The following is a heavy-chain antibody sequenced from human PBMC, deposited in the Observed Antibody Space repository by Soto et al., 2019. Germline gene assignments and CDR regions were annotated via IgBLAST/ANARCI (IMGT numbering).Heavy chain of an antibody. D-gene: IGHD6-19*01. CDR1: GGSISSYD. V-gene: IGHV4-59*08. Sequence: SETLSVTCTVSGGSISSYDWSRSRQPPGKGLEWIGYIYYSGSTNYNPSLKSRVTISVDTSKNQFSLKLSSVTAADTAVYYCARHSAVAGTVYYYGMDVWGQGTTVT. CDR2: IYYSGST. CDR3: ARHSAVAGTVYYYGMDV. J-gene: IGHJ6*02.